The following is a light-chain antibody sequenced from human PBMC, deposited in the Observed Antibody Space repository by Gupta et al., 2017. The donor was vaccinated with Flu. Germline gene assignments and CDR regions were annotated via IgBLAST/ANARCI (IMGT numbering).Light chain of an antibody. CDR2: GAS. J-gene: IGKJ2*01. Sequence: DIQMTQSPSSLSASVGDRVTITCRASQDIKKFLNWFQQKPGQAPKLLVHGASNLQTGVPSRFSGIGSGTXFNLTIXGLLPEDVATYCCRQEDLLPSTFGXGTKLE. V-gene: IGKV1-33*01. CDR1: QDIKKF. CDR3: RQEDLLPST.